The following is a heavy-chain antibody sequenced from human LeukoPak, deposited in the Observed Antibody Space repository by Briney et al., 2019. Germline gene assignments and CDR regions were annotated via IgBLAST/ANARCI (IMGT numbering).Heavy chain of an antibody. Sequence: PSETLSLTCAVSGGSISSSNWWSWVRQPPGQGLEWIGEIYHSGSTNYNPSLKSRVTISVDKSKNQFSLKLSSVTAADTAVYYCASFDYGDYEESLIDYWGQGTLVTVSS. D-gene: IGHD4-17*01. CDR2: IYHSGST. CDR1: GGSISSSNW. V-gene: IGHV4-4*02. CDR3: ASFDYGDYEESLIDY. J-gene: IGHJ4*02.